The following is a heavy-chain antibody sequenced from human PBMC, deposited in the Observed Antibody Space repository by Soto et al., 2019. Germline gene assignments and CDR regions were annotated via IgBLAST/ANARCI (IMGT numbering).Heavy chain of an antibody. D-gene: IGHD4-4*01. V-gene: IGHV3-23*01. CDR2: ISGSGGST. CDR3: AKTPQMGPPIDYSNYEPDTTTFLKYYFDY. Sequence: GGSLRLSCAASGFTFSSYAMSWVRQAPGKGLEWVSAISGSGGSTYYADSVKGRFTISRDNSKNTLYLQMNSLRAEDTDVYYCAKTPQMGPPIDYSNYEPDTTTFLKYYFDYWGQGTLVTVSS. CDR1: GFTFSSYA. J-gene: IGHJ4*02.